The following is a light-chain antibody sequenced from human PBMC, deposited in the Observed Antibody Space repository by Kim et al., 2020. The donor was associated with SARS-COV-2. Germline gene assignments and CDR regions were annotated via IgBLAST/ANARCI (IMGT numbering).Light chain of an antibody. CDR1: QSVSSY. CDR2: DAS. Sequence: EIVLTQSPATLSLSPGERATLSCRASQSVSSYLAWYQQKPGQAPRLLIYDASNRATGIPARFSGSGSGTDFTLTISSLEPEDFAVYYCQQRSNRPPYTFGQGTKLEIK. V-gene: IGKV3-11*01. J-gene: IGKJ2*01. CDR3: QQRSNRPPYT.